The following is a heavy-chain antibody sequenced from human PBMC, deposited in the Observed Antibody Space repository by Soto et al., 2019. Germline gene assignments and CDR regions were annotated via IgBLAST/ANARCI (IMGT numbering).Heavy chain of an antibody. J-gene: IGHJ4*02. CDR1: GDSVSGNSAA. Sequence: SQTLSLTCAISGDSVSGNSAAWNWIRQSPSRGLEWLGRTYYRSRWYNDYAVSVKSRITVTPDTSKNQFSLHLNSVTPEDTAVYYCARELPYYVSSDSYLDYWGQGALFTVSS. CDR3: ARELPYYVSSDSYLDY. V-gene: IGHV6-1*01. CDR2: TYYRSRWYN. D-gene: IGHD3-16*01.